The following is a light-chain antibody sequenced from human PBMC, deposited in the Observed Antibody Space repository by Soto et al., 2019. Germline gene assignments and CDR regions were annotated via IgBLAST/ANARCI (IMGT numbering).Light chain of an antibody. Sequence: EIVLTQSPATLSLSPGERATLSCRTSQSVSKYFAWYQQKPGRAPRLLIYDASSRDTGIPARFIGSGSGTDFTFTISSLEPEDFAIYYCQQRSNWPITFGQGTRLEIK. V-gene: IGKV3-11*01. CDR2: DAS. CDR3: QQRSNWPIT. CDR1: QSVSKY. J-gene: IGKJ5*01.